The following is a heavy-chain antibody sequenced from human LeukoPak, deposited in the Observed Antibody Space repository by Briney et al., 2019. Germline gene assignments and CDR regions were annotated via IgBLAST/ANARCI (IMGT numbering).Heavy chain of an antibody. CDR1: GYTFTSYA. J-gene: IGHJ4*02. CDR3: ARAYDSSGIGLDY. Sequence: ASVKVSCKASGYTFTSYAMNWVRQAPGQGLEWMGWINPNSGGTNYAQKFQGRVTMTRDTSISTAYMELSRLRSDDTAVYYCARAYDSSGIGLDYWGQGTLVTVSS. V-gene: IGHV1-2*02. CDR2: INPNSGGT. D-gene: IGHD3-22*01.